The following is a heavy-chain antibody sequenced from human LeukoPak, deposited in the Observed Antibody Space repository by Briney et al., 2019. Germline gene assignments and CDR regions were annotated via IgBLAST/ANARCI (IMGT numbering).Heavy chain of an antibody. Sequence: SETLSLTCTVSGGSISSYYWSWIRQPPGKGLEWIGTIYYSGRTYYSPSLKSRVTMSVDPSNNQFSLNLRSVTAADTAVYYCARRRYYDGSGYLEWGQGTLLSVSS. CDR1: GGSISSYY. J-gene: IGHJ1*01. D-gene: IGHD3-22*01. V-gene: IGHV4-59*04. CDR2: IYYSGRT. CDR3: ARRRYYDGSGYLE.